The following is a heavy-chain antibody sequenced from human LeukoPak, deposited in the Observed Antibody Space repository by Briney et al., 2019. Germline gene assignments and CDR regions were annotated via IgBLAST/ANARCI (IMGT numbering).Heavy chain of an antibody. V-gene: IGHV3-53*01. Sequence: GGSLRLSCAASGFTVSSNYMSWVRQAPGKGLEWVPVIYSGGSTYYADSVKGRFTISRDNSKNTLYLQMNSLRAEDTALYYCVRRGTNLYFDFWGRGTLVTVSS. CDR2: IYSGGST. J-gene: IGHJ2*01. CDR1: GFTVSSNY. CDR3: VRRGTNLYFDF. D-gene: IGHD1-14*01.